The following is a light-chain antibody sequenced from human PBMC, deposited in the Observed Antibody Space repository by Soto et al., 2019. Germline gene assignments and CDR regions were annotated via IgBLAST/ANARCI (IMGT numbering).Light chain of an antibody. CDR2: DVS. CDR1: SSDVGGYNY. J-gene: IGLJ1*01. V-gene: IGLV2-14*01. Sequence: QSALTQPASVYGSAGQSLTISCTGTSSDVGGYNYVSWYQQHPGKAPKLMIYDVSNLPSGVSNRFSGSKSGNTASLTISGLQAEDEADYYCSSYTSSIYVCGTGTKVTVL. CDR3: SSYTSSIYV.